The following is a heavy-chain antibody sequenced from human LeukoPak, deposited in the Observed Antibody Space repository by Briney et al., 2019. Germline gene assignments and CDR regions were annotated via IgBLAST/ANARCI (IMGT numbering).Heavy chain of an antibody. V-gene: IGHV3-11*01. J-gene: IGHJ4*02. CDR2: ITSSGDSI. CDR3: ARRALGLLDY. Sequence: GGSLRLSCAASGFTFSDYYMSWIRQAPGKGLEWVAYITSSGDSIYYADSVKGRFTISRDNAKNSLYLQMNSLRAEDTAVYYCARRALGLLDYWGQGTLVTVSS. CDR1: GFTFSDYY. D-gene: IGHD7-27*01.